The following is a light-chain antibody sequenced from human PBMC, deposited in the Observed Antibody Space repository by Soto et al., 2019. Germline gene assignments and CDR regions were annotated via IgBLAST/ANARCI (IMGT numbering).Light chain of an antibody. Sequence: DVVMTQTPLSLSVSPGQPASISCKSSQSLLHITGETFLFWYLQKPGQSPQLLIYEVSTRVSGVPDRFSGSWSGTDFTLQISRVDTALFCIYYCMQRTQLPPTLGRVTRLESK. CDR2: EVS. CDR3: MQRTQLPPT. J-gene: IGKJ5*01. V-gene: IGKV2-29*03. CDR1: QSLLHITGETF.